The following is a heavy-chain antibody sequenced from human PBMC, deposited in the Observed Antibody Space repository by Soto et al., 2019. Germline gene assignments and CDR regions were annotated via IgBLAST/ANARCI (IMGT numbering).Heavy chain of an antibody. Sequence: QVQLVQSGAEVKKPGASVKVSCKASGYTFTSYDINWVRQATGKGLEWMGWMNANSGNTGYAQKFQGRVTMTRNTSTSTAYMELRSLRSEDTAGYYCASHLRWAEHWGKGTLVTVSS. CDR1: GYTFTSYD. CDR3: ASHLRWAEH. D-gene: IGHD4-17*01. CDR2: MNANSGNT. J-gene: IGHJ4*02. V-gene: IGHV1-8*01.